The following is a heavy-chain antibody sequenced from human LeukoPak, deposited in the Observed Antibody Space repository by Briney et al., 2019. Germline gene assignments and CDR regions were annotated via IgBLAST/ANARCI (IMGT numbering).Heavy chain of an antibody. Sequence: SETQSLTCAVYGGSFSGYYWSWIRQPPGKGLEWIGEINHSGSTNYNPSLKSRVTISVDTSKNQFSLKLSSVTAADTAVYYCARWYSSSWYYYYGMDVWGQGTTVTVSS. D-gene: IGHD6-13*01. J-gene: IGHJ6*02. CDR2: INHSGST. V-gene: IGHV4-34*01. CDR1: GGSFSGYY. CDR3: ARWYSSSWYYYYGMDV.